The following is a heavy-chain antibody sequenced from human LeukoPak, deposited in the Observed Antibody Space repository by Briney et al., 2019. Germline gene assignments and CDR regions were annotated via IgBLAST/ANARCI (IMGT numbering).Heavy chain of an antibody. D-gene: IGHD3-10*01. CDR2: INHNSGGT. V-gene: IGHV1-2*06. Sequence: ASVKVSCKASGYTFTGYYMHWVRQAPGQGLEWMGRINHNSGGTNYAQKFQGRVTMTRDTPISTAYMELSRLRSDATAVYYCARVYGSGSLDYWGQGTLVTVSS. CDR1: GYTFTGYY. CDR3: ARVYGSGSLDY. J-gene: IGHJ4*02.